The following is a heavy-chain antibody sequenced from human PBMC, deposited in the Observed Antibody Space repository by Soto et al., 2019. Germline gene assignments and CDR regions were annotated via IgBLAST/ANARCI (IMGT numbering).Heavy chain of an antibody. CDR3: ARVGYSGNSFWFFDL. D-gene: IGHD1-26*01. V-gene: IGHV1-3*05. Sequence: QVQLVQSGAEEKKPGASVKVSCKASGYTFTSYAMHWVRQAPGQRLEWMGWINAGDDNTKYSQKFQGRVTITWDTSATTAYMELSSLRSEDTAVYYCARVGYSGNSFWFFDLWGRGTLVTVSS. CDR1: GYTFTSYA. CDR2: INAGDDNT. J-gene: IGHJ2*01.